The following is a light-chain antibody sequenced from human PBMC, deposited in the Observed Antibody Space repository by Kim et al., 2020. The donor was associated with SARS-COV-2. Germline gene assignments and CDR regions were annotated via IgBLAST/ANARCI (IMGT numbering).Light chain of an antibody. V-gene: IGLV2-14*03. J-gene: IGLJ1*01. CDR2: DDS. CDR1: SSDVGGYNY. Sequence: QSALTQPASVSGPPGQSITISCTGTSSDVGGYNYVSWYQQHPGKAPKLMIYDDSNRPSGVSNRFSGSKSSNTASLTISGLQAEDEADYYCSSYTSSSNYVFGTGTKVTVL. CDR3: SSYTSSSNYV.